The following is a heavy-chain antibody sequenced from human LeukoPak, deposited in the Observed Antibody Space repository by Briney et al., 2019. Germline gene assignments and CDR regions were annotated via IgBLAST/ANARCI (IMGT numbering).Heavy chain of an antibody. Sequence: NPSETLSLTCTASGGSISSYYWSWIRQPPGKGLEWIGYVSYSGSTNYNPTLKSRVTISVDTSKNQFSLRLTSVTAADTAVYYCARERYVYLDYWGQGTLVTVSS. V-gene: IGHV4-59*01. CDR3: ARERYVYLDY. CDR1: GGSISSYY. J-gene: IGHJ4*02. CDR2: VSYSGST. D-gene: IGHD3-9*01.